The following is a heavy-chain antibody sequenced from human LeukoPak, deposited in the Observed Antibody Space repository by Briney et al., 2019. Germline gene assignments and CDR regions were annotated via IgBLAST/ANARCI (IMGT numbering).Heavy chain of an antibody. V-gene: IGHV3-9*01. CDR3: AKVNTVAGGFGY. Sequence: GGSLRLSCAASGFTFDDYAMHWVRQAPGKGLEWVSGISWNSGSIGYADSVKGRFTISRDNAKSSLYLQMNSLRAEDTALYYCAKVNTVAGGFGYWGQGTLVTVSS. CDR2: ISWNSGSI. J-gene: IGHJ4*02. CDR1: GFTFDDYA. D-gene: IGHD6-19*01.